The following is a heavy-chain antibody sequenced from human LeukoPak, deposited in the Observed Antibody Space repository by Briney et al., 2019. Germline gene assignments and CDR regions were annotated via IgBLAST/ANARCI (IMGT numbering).Heavy chain of an antibody. CDR3: AKSSNYDFWSGSEIDY. Sequence: AGGSLRLSCAASGFTFDDYAMHWVRQAPGKGLEWVSGISWNSGSIGYADSVKGRFTISRDNAKNSLYLQMNSLRAEDTALYYCAKSSNYDFWSGSEIDYWGQGTLVTVSS. J-gene: IGHJ4*02. V-gene: IGHV3-9*01. CDR2: ISWNSGSI. CDR1: GFTFDDYA. D-gene: IGHD3-3*01.